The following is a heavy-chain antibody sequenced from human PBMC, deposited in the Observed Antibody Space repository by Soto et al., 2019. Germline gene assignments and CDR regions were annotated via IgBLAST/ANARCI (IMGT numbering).Heavy chain of an antibody. J-gene: IGHJ6*02. Sequence: GGSLRLSCLASGFTFSDFAMTWVRHAPGRGLEWVASLDGAGGSTYYAESVRGRFSISRDNSQNTLFLQMKRLTVDDTAIYYCAAPRDEYGSGVSWFTYGMDIWGQGTTVTVSS. D-gene: IGHD3-10*01. V-gene: IGHV3-23*01. CDR2: LDGAGGST. CDR1: GFTFSDFA. CDR3: AAPRDEYGSGVSWFTYGMDI.